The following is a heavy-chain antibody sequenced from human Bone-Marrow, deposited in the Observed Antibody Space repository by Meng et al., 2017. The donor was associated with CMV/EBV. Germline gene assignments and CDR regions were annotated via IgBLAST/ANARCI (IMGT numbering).Heavy chain of an antibody. CDR2: ISGSGGST. Sequence: GESLKISCAASGFTFSSYAMSWVRQAPGKGLEWVSAISGSGGSTYYADSVKGRFTIYRDNSKNTLYLQMNSLRAEDTAVYYCAKDKNRYCSSPPHVWGQGTLVTFSS. V-gene: IGHV3-23*01. CDR3: AKDKNRYCSSPPHV. CDR1: GFTFSSYA. J-gene: IGHJ4*02. D-gene: IGHD2-2*01.